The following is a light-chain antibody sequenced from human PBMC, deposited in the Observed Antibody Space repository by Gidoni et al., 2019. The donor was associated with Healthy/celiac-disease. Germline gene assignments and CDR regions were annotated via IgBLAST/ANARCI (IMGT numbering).Light chain of an antibody. Sequence: QSALTQPASVSGSPGQSITISCTGTSSDVVGYNYVSWYQQHPGKAPKLMIYEVSNRPSGVSNRFSGSKSGNTASLTISGLQAEDEADYYCSSYTSSSTPVFGTGTKVTVL. CDR2: EVS. J-gene: IGLJ1*01. CDR1: SSDVVGYNY. CDR3: SSYTSSSTPV. V-gene: IGLV2-14*01.